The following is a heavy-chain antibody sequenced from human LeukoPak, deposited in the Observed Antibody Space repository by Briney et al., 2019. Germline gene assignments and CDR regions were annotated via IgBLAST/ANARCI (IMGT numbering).Heavy chain of an antibody. V-gene: IGHV3-23*01. Sequence: GGSLRLSCAASGFTFDDYAMHWVRQAPGKGLEWVSAISASGGSTYYADSVKGRFTISRDNSRNTLYLQMDSLRAEDTAIYYCAKDEMATIRGYFDHWGQGTLVTVSS. CDR3: AKDEMATIRGYFDH. J-gene: IGHJ4*02. D-gene: IGHD5-24*01. CDR2: ISASGGST. CDR1: GFTFDDYA.